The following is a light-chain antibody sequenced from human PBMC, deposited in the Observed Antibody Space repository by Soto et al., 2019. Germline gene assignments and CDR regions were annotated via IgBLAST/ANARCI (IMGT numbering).Light chain of an antibody. J-gene: IGLJ2*01. CDR1: SGHSSYA. V-gene: IGLV4-69*01. CDR3: QTWGTGIHVV. Sequence: QLVLTQSPSASASLGASVKLTCTLSSGHSSYAIAWHQQQPEKGPRYLMKVNSDGSHNKGDGIPDRFSGSGSSSGAERYLTISSLQSEDEADYYCQTWGTGIHVVFGGGTKLTVL. CDR2: VNSDGSH.